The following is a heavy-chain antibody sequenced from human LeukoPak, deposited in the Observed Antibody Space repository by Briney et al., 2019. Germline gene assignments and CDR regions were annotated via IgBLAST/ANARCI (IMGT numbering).Heavy chain of an antibody. CDR2: INHSGST. D-gene: IGHD3-3*01. CDR3: ARGYYDFWSGYYTEYYFDY. V-gene: IGHV4-34*01. J-gene: IGHJ4*02. Sequence: PSETLSLTCAVYGGSFSGYYWSWIRQPPGKGLEWIGEINHSGSTNYNPSLKSRVTISVDTSKNQFSLKLSSVTAADTAVYYCARGYYDFWSGYYTEYYFDYWGQGTLVTVSS. CDR1: GGSFSGYY.